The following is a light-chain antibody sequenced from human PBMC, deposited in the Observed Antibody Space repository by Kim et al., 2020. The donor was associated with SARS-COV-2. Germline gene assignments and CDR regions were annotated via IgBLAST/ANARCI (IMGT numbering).Light chain of an antibody. V-gene: IGLV3-10*01. CDR2: EDT. CDR1: ALPKKF. Sequence: PGQTARITCSGDALPKKFAFWYQQKSGQGPVLVIYEDTKRPSGMPERFSGSSSGTMATLTISGAQVEDEGDYYCYSTDSSGNHRVFGGGTQLTVL. CDR3: YSTDSSGNHRV. J-gene: IGLJ2*01.